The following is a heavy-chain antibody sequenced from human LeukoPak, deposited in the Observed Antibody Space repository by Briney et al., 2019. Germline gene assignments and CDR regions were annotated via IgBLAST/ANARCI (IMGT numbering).Heavy chain of an antibody. CDR2: INPDGSKK. CDR3: AKDGIAAAPYYYYYMDV. Sequence: GGSLRLSCAVSGFTFSSDWMIWVRQAPGKGLEWVANINPDGSKKNYVDSVRGRFTISRDNAKNSLDLQMNSLRAEDTAVYYCAKDGIAAAPYYYYYMDVWGKGTTVTVSS. CDR1: GFTFSSDW. D-gene: IGHD6-13*01. J-gene: IGHJ6*03. V-gene: IGHV3-7*03.